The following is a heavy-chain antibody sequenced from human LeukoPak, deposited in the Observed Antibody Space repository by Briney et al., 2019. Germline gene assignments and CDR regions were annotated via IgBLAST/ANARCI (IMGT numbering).Heavy chain of an antibody. CDR3: ATANFYFHY. V-gene: IGHV4-39*01. Sequence: SETLSLTCTVSGGSISSSSYYWGWIRQPPGKGLEWIGSIFYSGSTYYNPSLKSRVTMSVDTSKNQFSLKLSSVTAADTAVYYCATANFYFHYWGQGTLVTVSS. CDR2: IFYSGST. J-gene: IGHJ1*01. D-gene: IGHD2-8*01. CDR1: GGSISSSSYY.